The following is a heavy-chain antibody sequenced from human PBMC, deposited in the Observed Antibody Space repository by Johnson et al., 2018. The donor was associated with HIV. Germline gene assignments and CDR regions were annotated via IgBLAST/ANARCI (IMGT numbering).Heavy chain of an antibody. CDR3: VTLVVAPPFDS. CDR2: IYSGGST. J-gene: IGHJ3*02. CDR1: GFTVSSNY. Sequence: VQLVESGGGLVQPGGSLRLSCAASGFTVSSNYMSWVRQAPGKGLEWVSVIYSGGSTYYTDSVKGRFTISRDNSKNTLYLQMNSLRAEDTAVYYCVTLVVAPPFDSWCQGTMVTVSS. D-gene: IGHD2-15*01. V-gene: IGHV3-66*01.